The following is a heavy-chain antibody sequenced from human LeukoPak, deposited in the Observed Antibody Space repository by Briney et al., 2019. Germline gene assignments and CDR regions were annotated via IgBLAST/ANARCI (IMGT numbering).Heavy chain of an antibody. CDR3: ARDQGALPGY. V-gene: IGHV3-23*01. J-gene: IGHJ4*02. CDR1: GFTFSSYG. CDR2: ISGSGTST. Sequence: GGSLRLSCAASGFTFSSYGMNWVRQAPGKGLEWVSTISGSGTSTYYADSVKGRFTISRDNSKNTLYLQMNSLRAEDTAVYYCARDQGALPGYWGQGTLVTVSS. D-gene: IGHD1-26*01.